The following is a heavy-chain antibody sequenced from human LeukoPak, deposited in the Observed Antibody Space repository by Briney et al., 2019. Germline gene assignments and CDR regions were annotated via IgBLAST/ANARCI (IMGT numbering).Heavy chain of an antibody. J-gene: IGHJ4*02. CDR1: GGSISSSSYY. Sequence: SETLSLTCTVSGGSISSSSYYWGWIRQPPGKGLEWIGYIYYSGSTNYNPSLKSRVTISVDTSKNQFSLKLRSVTAADTAVYYCARSQRGYCSGGSCSADYWGQGTLVIVSS. CDR3: ARSQRGYCSGGSCSADY. CDR2: IYYSGST. V-gene: IGHV4-61*05. D-gene: IGHD2-15*01.